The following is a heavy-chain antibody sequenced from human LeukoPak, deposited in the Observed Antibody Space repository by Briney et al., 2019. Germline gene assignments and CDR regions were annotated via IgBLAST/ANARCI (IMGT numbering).Heavy chain of an antibody. CDR3: ATTSRYFDH. J-gene: IGHJ4*02. V-gene: IGHV5-51*01. D-gene: IGHD6-6*01. CDR1: GYSFTSYW. CDR2: IYPGDSET. Sequence: PGESLNISCKGSGYSFTSYWIGWVRQMPGKGLEWMGIIYPGDSETRYSPSFQGQVTISADKSISTTYLQWTSLKASDTAIYYCATTSRYFDHWGQGTLVTVSP.